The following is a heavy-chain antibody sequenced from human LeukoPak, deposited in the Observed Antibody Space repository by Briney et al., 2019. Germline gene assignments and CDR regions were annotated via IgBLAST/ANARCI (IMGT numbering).Heavy chain of an antibody. Sequence: PGGSLRLSCAASGFNFEDYTMHWVRQTPGKGLEWVSLINWDGGSTYYADSVKGRFAISRDNNKNSLYLQMTSLRTEDTALYYCAKEFRRVYSYGYGYFDPWGQGTLVTVSS. CDR1: GFNFEDYT. D-gene: IGHD5-18*01. V-gene: IGHV3-43*01. CDR3: AKEFRRVYSYGYGYFDP. J-gene: IGHJ4*02. CDR2: INWDGGST.